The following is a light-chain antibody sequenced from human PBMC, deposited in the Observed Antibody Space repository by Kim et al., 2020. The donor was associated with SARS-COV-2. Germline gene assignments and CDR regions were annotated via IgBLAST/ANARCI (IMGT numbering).Light chain of an antibody. CDR1: QDISVY. CDR2: NAS. Sequence: TSVGERVTIPCRASQDISVYLAWYQQKPGKAPNLLIYNASTLQSGVPSRFSGSGSGTDFTLTISSLQSEDFATYYCQQLHSYPPTFGQGTKVDIK. V-gene: IGKV1-9*01. CDR3: QQLHSYPPT. J-gene: IGKJ1*01.